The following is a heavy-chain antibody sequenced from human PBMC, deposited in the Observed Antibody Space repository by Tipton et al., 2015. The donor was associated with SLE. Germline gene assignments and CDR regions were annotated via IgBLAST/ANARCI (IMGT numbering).Heavy chain of an antibody. J-gene: IGHJ3*02. CDR3: AREEFGGDYDGSGSPDAFDI. CDR1: GFTFSSYA. V-gene: IGHV4-34*01. Sequence: LRLSCAASGFTFSSYAMSWVRQPPGKGLEWIGEINHSGSTNYNPSLKSRVTISVDTSKNQFSLKLSSVTAADTAVYYCAREEFGGDYDGSGSPDAFDIWGQGTMVPVSS. D-gene: IGHD3-10*01. CDR2: INHSGST.